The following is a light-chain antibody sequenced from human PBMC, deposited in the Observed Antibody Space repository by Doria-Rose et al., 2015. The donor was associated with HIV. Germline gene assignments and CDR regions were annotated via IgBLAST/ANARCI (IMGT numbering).Light chain of an antibody. V-gene: IGKV4-1*01. CDR1: QSLLYTSKNY. Sequence: DIRVTQSPESLGMSLGERATLNCKSNQSLLYTSKNYLAWYQQNPGQPPKLLIYWASTRQSRVPARFSGSGSGTDFTLTISSLEAEDVAVYYCQQYYDTPSFGPGTTVDIK. J-gene: IGKJ3*01. CDR3: QQYYDTPS. CDR2: WAS.